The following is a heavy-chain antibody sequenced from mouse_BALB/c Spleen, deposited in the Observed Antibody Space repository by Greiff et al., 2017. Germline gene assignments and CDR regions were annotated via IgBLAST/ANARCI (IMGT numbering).Heavy chain of an antibody. V-gene: IGHV1-4*02. D-gene: IGHD1-1*01. CDR1: GYTFTSYT. CDR2: INPSSGYT. J-gene: IGHJ4*01. Sequence: QVQLQQSAAELARPGASVKMSCKASGYTFTSYTMHWVKQRPGQGLEWIGYINPSSGYTEYNQKFKDKTTLTADKSSSTAYMQLSSLTSEDSAVYYCARFYYYGSSLHYYAMDYWGQGTSVTVSS. CDR3: ARFYYYGSSLHYYAMDY.